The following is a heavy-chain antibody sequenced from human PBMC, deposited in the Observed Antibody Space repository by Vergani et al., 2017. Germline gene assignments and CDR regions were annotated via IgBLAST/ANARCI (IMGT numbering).Heavy chain of an antibody. J-gene: IGHJ3*02. CDR1: GGSFSGYY. Sequence: QVQLQQWGAGLLKPSETLSLTCAVYGGSFSGYYWSWIRQPPGKGLEWIGYIYYSGSTNYNPSLKSRVTISVDTSKNQFSLKLSSVTAADTAVYYCAREPSVTTVGLGFDIWGQGTMVTVSS. CDR2: IYYSGST. CDR3: AREPSVTTVGLGFDI. D-gene: IGHD4-17*01. V-gene: IGHV4-34*11.